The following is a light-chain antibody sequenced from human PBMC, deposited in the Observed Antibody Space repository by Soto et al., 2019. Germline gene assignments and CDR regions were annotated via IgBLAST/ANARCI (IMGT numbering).Light chain of an antibody. Sequence: EIVLTQSPATLSLSPGERATLFCRAIQSVSTYLAWYQQRPGQAPRLLIYDASYRATDIPPRFSGSGSGTDFTLTISSLEPEDFAVYYCQQRRSWPPTITFGQGTRLENK. J-gene: IGKJ5*01. V-gene: IGKV3-11*01. CDR1: QSVSTY. CDR3: QQRRSWPPTIT. CDR2: DAS.